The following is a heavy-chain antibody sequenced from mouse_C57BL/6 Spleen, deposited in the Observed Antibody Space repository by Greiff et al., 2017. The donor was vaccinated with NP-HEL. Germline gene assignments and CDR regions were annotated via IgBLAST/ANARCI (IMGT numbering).Heavy chain of an antibody. Sequence: QVQLKESGAELVRPGASVTLSCKASGYTFTDYEMHWVKQTPVHGLEWIGAIDPETGGTAYNQKFKGKAILTADKSSSTAYMELRSLTSEDSAVYYCTRLLRGYYFDYWGQGTTLTVSS. J-gene: IGHJ2*01. V-gene: IGHV1-15*01. D-gene: IGHD1-1*01. CDR3: TRLLRGYYFDY. CDR1: GYTFTDYE. CDR2: IDPETGGT.